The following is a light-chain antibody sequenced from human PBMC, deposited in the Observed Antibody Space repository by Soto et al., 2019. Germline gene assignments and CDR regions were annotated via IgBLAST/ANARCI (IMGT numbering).Light chain of an antibody. CDR1: SSNIGAGYD. CDR2: GNI. CDR3: QCYDNRLSAYV. V-gene: IGLV1-40*01. J-gene: IGLJ1*01. Sequence: QSVLTQPPSMSAAPEQRVTISCTGSSSNIGAGYDVHWYRQLPGTDPKLLIHGNINRPSGVPDRFSGSKSGTSASLAITGLQCEDEATYYCQCYDNRLSAYVFVIGTKVTVL.